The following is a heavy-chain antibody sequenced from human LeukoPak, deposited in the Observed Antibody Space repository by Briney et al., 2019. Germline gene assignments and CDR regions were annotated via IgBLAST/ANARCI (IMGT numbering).Heavy chain of an antibody. CDR2: IYYSGST. CDR1: GGSISSHY. Sequence: SETLSLTCTVSGGSISSHYWSWIRQPPGKGLEWIGYIYYSGSTNYNPSLKSRVTISVDTSKNQFSLKLSSVTAADTAVYYCARESGQRYYDFWSGFRPYYYYMDVWGKGTTVTVSS. CDR3: ARESGQRYYDFWSGFRPYYYYMDV. J-gene: IGHJ6*03. D-gene: IGHD3-3*01. V-gene: IGHV4-59*11.